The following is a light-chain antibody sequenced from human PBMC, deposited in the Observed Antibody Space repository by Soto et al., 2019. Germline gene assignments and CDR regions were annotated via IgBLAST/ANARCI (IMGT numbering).Light chain of an antibody. CDR1: QSISSG. CDR3: QQYSSYLDT. CDR2: DAS. V-gene: IGKV1-5*01. Sequence: DIQMTQSPSTLSASVGDRVTITCRASQSISSGLAWYQQKPGKAPKLLIYDASSLESGVPSRYSGSGSGTEFPLTISSLQPDDFATYYGQQYSSYLDTFGQGTRLEIK. J-gene: IGKJ5*01.